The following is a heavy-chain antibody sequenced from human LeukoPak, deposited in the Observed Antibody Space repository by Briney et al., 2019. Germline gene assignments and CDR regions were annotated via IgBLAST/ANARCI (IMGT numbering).Heavy chain of an antibody. D-gene: IGHD6-6*01. V-gene: IGHV1-69*01. J-gene: IGHJ4*02. CDR2: ITPIFGTA. CDR1: GGTFSSYA. Sequence: SVTVSCKASGGTFSSYAISWVRQAPGQGLEWMGGITPIFGTANYAQKFQGRVTITADESTSTAYMELSSLRSEDTAVYYCARDRREYSSSSSDFDYWGQGTLVTVSS. CDR3: ARDRREYSSSSSDFDY.